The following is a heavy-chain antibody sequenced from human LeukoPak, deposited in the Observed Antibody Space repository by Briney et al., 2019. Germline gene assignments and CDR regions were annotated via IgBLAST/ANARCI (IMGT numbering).Heavy chain of an antibody. CDR2: IYSGGNT. CDR3: ARAGFYSGWYVVDF. V-gene: IGHV3-53*03. Sequence: GGSLRLSCAASGFTVSNNYMSWVRQRPGKGLEWVSVIYSGGNTYYADSVRDRFTISRDNSQNTLYLQMNSLRVDDAALYFCARAGFYSGWYVVDFWGHGTLVTVSS. CDR1: GFTVSNNY. J-gene: IGHJ4*03. D-gene: IGHD6-19*01.